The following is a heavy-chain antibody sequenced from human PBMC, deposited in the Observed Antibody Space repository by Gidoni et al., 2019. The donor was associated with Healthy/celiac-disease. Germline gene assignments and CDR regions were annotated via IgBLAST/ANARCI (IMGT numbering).Heavy chain of an antibody. J-gene: IGHJ6*02. V-gene: IGHV3-21*01. D-gene: IGHD2-2*01. Sequence: EVQLVESGGGLVKPGGSLRLSCAASGFTFSSYSMNWVRQAPGKGLEWVSSIRSSSSYIYYADSVKGRFTISRDNAKNSLYLQMNSLRAEETAVYYCARDGCSSTSCYAGMVYYYYGMDVWGQGTTVTVSS. CDR2: IRSSSSYI. CDR3: ARDGCSSTSCYAGMVYYYYGMDV. CDR1: GFTFSSYS.